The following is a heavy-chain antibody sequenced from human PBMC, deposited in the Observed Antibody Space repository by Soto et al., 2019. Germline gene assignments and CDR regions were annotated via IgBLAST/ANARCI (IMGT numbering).Heavy chain of an antibody. D-gene: IGHD5-12*01. CDR2: IIPIFRTP. Sequence: QVQLVQSGAEVKKPGSSVKVSCKASGGTFNTFAISWVRQAPGQGFEWLGGIIPIFRTPDFAQKFQGRVTKTADEPASTAYMELSSLRPEDTAVYYCARDKERQRLGGNYYYAMDIWGQGTTVTVSS. V-gene: IGHV1-69*12. CDR3: ARDKERQRLGGNYYYAMDI. CDR1: GGTFNTFA. J-gene: IGHJ6*02.